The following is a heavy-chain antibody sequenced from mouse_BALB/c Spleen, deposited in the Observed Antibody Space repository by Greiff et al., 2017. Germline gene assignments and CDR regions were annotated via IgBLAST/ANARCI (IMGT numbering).Heavy chain of an antibody. CDR2: IDPFNGGT. CDR1: GYSFTSYY. CDR3: ARIYYGSSRDY. D-gene: IGHD1-1*01. Sequence: SGPELMKPGASVKISCKASGYSFTSYYMHWVKQSHGKSLEWIGYIDPFNGGTSYNQKFKGKATLTVDKSSSTAYMHLSSLTSEDSAVYYCARIYYGSSRDYWGQGTTLTVSS. J-gene: IGHJ2*01. V-gene: IGHV1S135*01.